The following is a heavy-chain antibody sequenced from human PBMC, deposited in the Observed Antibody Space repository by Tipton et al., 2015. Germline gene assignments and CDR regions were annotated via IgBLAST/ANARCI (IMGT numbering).Heavy chain of an antibody. CDR1: GSTFSGYY. J-gene: IGHJ6*02. CDR3: AGNRNSYYYGMDV. V-gene: IGHV1-2*02. CDR2: IKPNSGGT. D-gene: IGHD2/OR15-2a*01. Sequence: QLVQSGPEVKQPGASVTVSCKASGSTFSGYYIHWVRQAPGQGLEWMGWIKPNSGGTNYAQKFQGRVTMTRDTSISTVYIELDRLRSDDTALYFCAGNRNSYYYGMDVWGQGTTVIVSS.